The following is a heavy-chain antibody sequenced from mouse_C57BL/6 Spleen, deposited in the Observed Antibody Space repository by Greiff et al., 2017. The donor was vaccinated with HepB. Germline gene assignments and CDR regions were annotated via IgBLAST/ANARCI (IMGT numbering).Heavy chain of an antibody. J-gene: IGHJ2*01. V-gene: IGHV3-6*01. CDR2: ISYDGSN. Sequence: EVQLQESGPGLVKPSQSLSLTCSVTGYSITSGYYWNWIRQFPGNKLEWMGYISYDGSNNYNPSLKNRISITRDTSKNQFFLKLNSVTTEDTATYYCARLGDYPYYFDYWGQGTTLTVSS. CDR3: ARLGDYPYYFDY. CDR1: GYSITSGYY. D-gene: IGHD2-4*01.